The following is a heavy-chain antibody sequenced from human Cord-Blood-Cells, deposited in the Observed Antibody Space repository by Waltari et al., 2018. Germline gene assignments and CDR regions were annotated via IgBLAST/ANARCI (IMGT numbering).Heavy chain of an antibody. J-gene: IGHJ2*01. CDR3: ARPPGDIDWYFDL. CDR1: GFTFSSYG. Sequence: QVQLVESGGGVVQPGRSLRLSCAASGFTFSSYGMHWVRQAPGKGLEWVAVIWYDGSNKYYADSVKGRFTISRDNSKNTLYLQMNSLRAEDTAVYYCARPPGDIDWYFDLWGRGTLVTVSS. D-gene: IGHD2-15*01. V-gene: IGHV3-33*01. CDR2: IWYDGSNK.